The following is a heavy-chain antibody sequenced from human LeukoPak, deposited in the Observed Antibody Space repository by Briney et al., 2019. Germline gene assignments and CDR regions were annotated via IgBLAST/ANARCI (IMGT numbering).Heavy chain of an antibody. CDR3: ARDRSTVAGIDY. CDR2: IKPDGGDK. J-gene: IGHJ4*02. Sequence: GGSLRLSCAASGFTFSTYWMAWVRQAPGKGLEWVSTIKPDGGDKYYVDSVKGRFTISRDNARNSLFLQMNSLRAEDTAVYYCARDRSTVAGIDYWGQGTLVTVSS. V-gene: IGHV3-7*01. D-gene: IGHD6-19*01. CDR1: GFTFSTYW.